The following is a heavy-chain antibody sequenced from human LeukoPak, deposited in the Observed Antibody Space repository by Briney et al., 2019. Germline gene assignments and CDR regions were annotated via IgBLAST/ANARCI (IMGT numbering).Heavy chain of an antibody. D-gene: IGHD1-26*01. Sequence: GGSLRLSCAASGFTVTSNYMSWVRQAPGKGLEWVSVIYSGGGTTYADSVRGRITISRDKAKNTLYLQMNSLRAEDTAVYYCATLSSGARGAFDIWGQGTMVTVSS. CDR1: GFTVTSNY. V-gene: IGHV3-66*01. CDR3: ATLSSGARGAFDI. J-gene: IGHJ3*02. CDR2: IYSGGGT.